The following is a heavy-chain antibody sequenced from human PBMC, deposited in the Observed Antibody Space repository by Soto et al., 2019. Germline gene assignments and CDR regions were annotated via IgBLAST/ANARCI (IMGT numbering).Heavy chain of an antibody. CDR3: ATFRRNYFDN. D-gene: IGHD3-16*01. CDR2: INHAGST. J-gene: IGHJ4*02. Sequence: QVQLQESGPGLVKPSETLSLTCTVSGDSISGFYWSWIRQPPGKGLEWIGYINHAGSTYYSPSLPSRVTISLDSSKNQCSLILTSVIAADTAVYFCATFRRNYFDNWGQGTLVTVSS. CDR1: GDSISGFY. V-gene: IGHV4-59*01.